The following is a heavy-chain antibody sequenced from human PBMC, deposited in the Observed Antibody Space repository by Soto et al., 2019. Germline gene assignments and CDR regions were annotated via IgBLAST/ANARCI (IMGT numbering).Heavy chain of an antibody. CDR1: GGSFSYYY. D-gene: IGHD6-13*01. V-gene: IGHV4-34*01. Sequence: PSETLSLTCAVYGGSFSYYYWSWIRQPPGKGLECIGEINHSGTTNYSPSLQSRVTMSVDTSKNHFSLKLSSVTAADTAVYYCARYLPIAAAGPFTGEDNWFDPWGQGTLVTVSS. CDR3: ARYLPIAAAGPFTGEDNWFDP. CDR2: INHSGTT. J-gene: IGHJ5*02.